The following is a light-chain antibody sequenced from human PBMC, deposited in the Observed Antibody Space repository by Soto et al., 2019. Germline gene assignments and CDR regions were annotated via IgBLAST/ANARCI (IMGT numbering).Light chain of an antibody. CDR2: DVS. Sequence: QSALTQPASVSGSPGQSITVSCTGTSNDVGAYNYVSWYQQHPGTAPKLMIYDVSNRPSGVSNRFSGSKSGNTASLTISGLQAEDEADYYCTLYTSSRTYVFGTGTKLTVL. V-gene: IGLV2-14*03. CDR3: TLYTSSRTYV. J-gene: IGLJ1*01. CDR1: SNDVGAYNY.